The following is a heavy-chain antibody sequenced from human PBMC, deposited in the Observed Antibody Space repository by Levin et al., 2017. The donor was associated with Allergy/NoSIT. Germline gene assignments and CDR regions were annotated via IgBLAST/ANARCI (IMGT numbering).Heavy chain of an antibody. V-gene: IGHV3-23*01. Sequence: QAGGSLRLSCAASGFTFNSFAMSWVRQAPGKGLEWVSAISGGGAYTYYADSVKGRFTISRDNSKNTLYLQMNSLRAEDTAVYYCAKEGAPVGRTYFDYWGQGTLVTVSS. CDR2: ISGGGAYT. CDR3: AKEGAPVGRTYFDY. D-gene: IGHD1-26*01. CDR1: GFTFNSFA. J-gene: IGHJ4*02.